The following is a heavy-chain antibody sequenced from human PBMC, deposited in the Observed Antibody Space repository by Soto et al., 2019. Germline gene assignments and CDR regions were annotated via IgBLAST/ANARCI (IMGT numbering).Heavy chain of an antibody. CDR3: ARDIVVVPAALGLLRYYYYGMDV. Sequence: QVQLVESGGGVVQPGRSLRLSCAASGFTFSSYAMHWVRQAPGKGLEWVAVISYDGSNKYYADSVKGRFTISRDNSKNTLYLQMNSLRAEDTAVYYCARDIVVVPAALGLLRYYYYGMDVWGQGTTVTVSS. CDR2: ISYDGSNK. V-gene: IGHV3-30-3*01. J-gene: IGHJ6*02. CDR1: GFTFSSYA. D-gene: IGHD2-2*01.